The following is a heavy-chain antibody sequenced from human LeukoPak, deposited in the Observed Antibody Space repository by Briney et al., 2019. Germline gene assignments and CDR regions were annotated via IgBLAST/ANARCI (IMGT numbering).Heavy chain of an antibody. J-gene: IGHJ5*02. Sequence: ASVKVSCKASGYTFTGYGISWVRQAPGQGLEWMGWISAYNGNTNYAQKLQGRVTMTTDTSTSTAYMELRSLRSDDTAVYYCARLGTWIQLTNWFDPWGQGTLVTVPS. CDR2: ISAYNGNT. D-gene: IGHD5-18*01. CDR3: ARLGTWIQLTNWFDP. CDR1: GYTFTGYG. V-gene: IGHV1-18*01.